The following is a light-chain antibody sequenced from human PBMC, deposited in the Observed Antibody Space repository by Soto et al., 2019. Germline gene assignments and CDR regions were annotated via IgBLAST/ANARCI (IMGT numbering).Light chain of an antibody. CDR3: QQYNNWPPMA. Sequence: EIVMTQSPATLAVSPGERATLSCRASQSVSSNLAWYQQKPGQAPRLLIYGASTRATGIPARFSGSGSGTEFTLTISSLQSEDLAVYYCQQYNNWPPMAFGQGTMVEI. V-gene: IGKV3-15*01. CDR1: QSVSSN. J-gene: IGKJ1*01. CDR2: GAS.